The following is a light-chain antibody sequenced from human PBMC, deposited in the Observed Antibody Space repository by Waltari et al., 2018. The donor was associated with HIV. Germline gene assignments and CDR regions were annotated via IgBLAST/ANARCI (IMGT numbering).Light chain of an antibody. CDR3: QQYNNLPPYT. CDR1: QSVSNN. J-gene: IGKJ2*01. V-gene: IGKV3-15*01. CDR2: GAS. Sequence: IVMTQSPATLSVSPGERATLSCRARQSVSNNLAWYQQKPGQAPRLLIYGASTRVTCLPARFSGSGSVTEFTLTISSLQSEDFALYYCQQYNNLPPYTFGQGTKLEIK.